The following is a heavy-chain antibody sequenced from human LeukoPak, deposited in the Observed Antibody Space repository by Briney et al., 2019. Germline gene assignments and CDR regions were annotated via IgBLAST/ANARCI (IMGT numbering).Heavy chain of an antibody. J-gene: IGHJ4*02. Sequence: GGSLRLSCAASGFTFSSYWMHWVRQAPGKGLVWVSRINSDGSSASYADSVKGRFTISRDNAKNTLYLQMNSLRAEDTAVYYCARDCSSTSCYLDYWGQGTLVTVSS. CDR2: INSDGSSA. V-gene: IGHV3-74*01. CDR1: GFTFSSYW. CDR3: ARDCSSTSCYLDY. D-gene: IGHD2-2*01.